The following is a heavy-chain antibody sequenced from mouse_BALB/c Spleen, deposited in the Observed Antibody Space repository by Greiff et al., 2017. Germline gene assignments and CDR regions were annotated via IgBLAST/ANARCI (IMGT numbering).Heavy chain of an antibody. J-gene: IGHJ3*01. Sequence: EVQRVESGGGLVQPGGSLKLSCAASGFTFSSYGMSWVRQTPDKRLELVATINSNGGSTYYPDSVKGRFTISRDNAKNTLYLQMSSLKSEDTAMYYCAGVRFEGWLLSWFAYWGQGTLVTVSA. D-gene: IGHD2-3*01. CDR3: AGVRFEGWLLSWFAY. V-gene: IGHV5-6-3*01. CDR1: GFTFSSYG. CDR2: INSNGGST.